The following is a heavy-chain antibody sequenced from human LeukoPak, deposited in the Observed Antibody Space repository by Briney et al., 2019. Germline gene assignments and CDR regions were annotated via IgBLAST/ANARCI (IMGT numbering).Heavy chain of an antibody. CDR2: ISSSSSTI. V-gene: IGHV3-48*01. Sequence: GGSLRLSCAASGFTFSSYSMNWVRQAPGKGLEWVSYISSSSSTIYYADSVKGRFTISRDNAKNSLYLQMNSLRAEDTAVYYCARGGQATIFGVVIIGFDYWGQGTLVTVSS. CDR1: GFTFSSYS. CDR3: ARGGQATIFGVVIIGFDY. J-gene: IGHJ4*02. D-gene: IGHD3-3*01.